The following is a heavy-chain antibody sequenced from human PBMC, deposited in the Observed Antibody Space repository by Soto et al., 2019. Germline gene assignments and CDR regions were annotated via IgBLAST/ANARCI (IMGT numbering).Heavy chain of an antibody. D-gene: IGHD1-26*01. Sequence: EVQLLESGGGLVQPGGSLRLSCAASGFTFNSYAMSWVRQAPGKGLEWVSHIGANGDSIYCADSVKGRFTISRDNSKNTLYLQMTGLRADDTAVYYCTGGSNSVYWGQGTLVAVSS. J-gene: IGHJ4*02. V-gene: IGHV3-23*01. CDR2: IGANGDSI. CDR3: TGGSNSVY. CDR1: GFTFNSYA.